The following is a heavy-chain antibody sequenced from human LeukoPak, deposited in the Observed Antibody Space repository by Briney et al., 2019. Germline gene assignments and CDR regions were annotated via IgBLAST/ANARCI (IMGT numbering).Heavy chain of an antibody. V-gene: IGHV1-46*01. CDR2: INPSGGST. CDR1: GYTFTSYY. D-gene: IGHD3-22*01. J-gene: IGHJ4*02. CDR3: ARSSYYYDSSGPRRLDY. Sequence: ASVRVSCKASGYTFTSYYMHWVRQAPGQGLEWMGLINPSGGSTSYAQKFQGRVTMTRDTSTSTVYMELSSLRYEDTAVYYCARSSYYYDSSGPRRLDYWGQGTLVTVSS.